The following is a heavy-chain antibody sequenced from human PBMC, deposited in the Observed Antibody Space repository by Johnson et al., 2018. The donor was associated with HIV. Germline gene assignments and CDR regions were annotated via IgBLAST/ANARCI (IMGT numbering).Heavy chain of an antibody. J-gene: IGHJ3*02. V-gene: IGHV3-66*02. CDR2: IYSGGNT. CDR1: GFTVSSNY. D-gene: IGHD3-9*01. Sequence: VQLVESGGGLVQPGGSLRLSCAASGFTVSSNYMTWVRQAPGKGLEWVSVIYSGGNTYYTDSVKGRFTISRDNSKKTLYLQMNSLRPEDTAVYYCAIDYDVLTGTSRGRAFDIWGQGTMVTVSS. CDR3: AIDYDVLTGTSRGRAFDI.